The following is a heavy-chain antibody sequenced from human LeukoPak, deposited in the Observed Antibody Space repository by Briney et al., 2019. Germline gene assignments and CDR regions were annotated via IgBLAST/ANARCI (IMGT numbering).Heavy chain of an antibody. Sequence: GGSLRLSCAASGFTFSSYTMNWVRQAPGKGLEWVSSISSSSSYIYYADSVKGRFTISRDNAKDSLYLQMNSLRAEDTAVYYCARAHFIAAAGTGWFDPWGQGTLVTVSS. CDR2: ISSSSSYI. J-gene: IGHJ5*02. D-gene: IGHD6-13*01. V-gene: IGHV3-21*01. CDR1: GFTFSSYT. CDR3: ARAHFIAAAGTGWFDP.